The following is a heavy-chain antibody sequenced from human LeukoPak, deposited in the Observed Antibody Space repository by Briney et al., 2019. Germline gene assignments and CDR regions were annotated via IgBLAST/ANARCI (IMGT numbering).Heavy chain of an antibody. CDR2: IYPGDSDT. V-gene: IGHV5-51*01. CDR3: ARGLRAAAGTFDP. J-gene: IGHJ5*02. D-gene: IGHD6-13*01. Sequence: GESLKISCKGSGYSFTSYWIGWVRQMPGKGLGWMGIIYPGDSDTRYRPSFQAQVPISADKSISTAYLQWSSLKASDTAMYYCARGLRAAAGTFDPWGQGTLVTVSS. CDR1: GYSFTSYW.